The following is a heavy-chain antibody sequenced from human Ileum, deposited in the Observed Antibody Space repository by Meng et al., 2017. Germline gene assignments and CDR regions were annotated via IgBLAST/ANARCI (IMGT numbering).Heavy chain of an antibody. Sequence: QGQVHPWGGVLLKPSEALSLTCAVYGGSFSGYYWSWIRQPPGKGLEWIGEINHSGSTNYNPSLKSRVTISVDTSKNQFSLKLSSVTAADTAVYYCARTPLYSGSYYFDPWGQGALVTVSS. D-gene: IGHD1-26*01. CDR1: GGSFSGYY. J-gene: IGHJ4*02. CDR3: ARTPLYSGSYYFDP. V-gene: IGHV4-34*01. CDR2: INHSGST.